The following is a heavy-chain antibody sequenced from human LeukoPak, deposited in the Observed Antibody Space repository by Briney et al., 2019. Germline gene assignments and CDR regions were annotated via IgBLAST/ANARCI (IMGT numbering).Heavy chain of an antibody. CDR2: IRQDGIER. V-gene: IGHV3-7*05. Sequence: GGSLRLSCVASGFSFGSYWMAWVRQAPGKGLEWVANIRQDGIERYYVDSVKGRFTISRDNAQNSLYLLMNGLRVEDTAVYYCARGGVFAISYWGQGTLVTVSS. CDR3: ARGGVFAISY. CDR1: GFSFGSYW. D-gene: IGHD6-6*01. J-gene: IGHJ4*02.